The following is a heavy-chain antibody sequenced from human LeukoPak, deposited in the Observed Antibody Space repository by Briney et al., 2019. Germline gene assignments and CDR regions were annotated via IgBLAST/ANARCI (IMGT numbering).Heavy chain of an antibody. CDR2: IYPGDSDT. J-gene: IGHJ6*02. CDR1: GYSFTSYW. V-gene: IGHV5-51*01. D-gene: IGHD3-3*01. Sequence: GESLKISCKGSGYSFTSYWISWVRQMPGKGLEWMGIIYPGDSDTRYSPSFQGQVTISADKSISTAYLQWSSLKASDTAMYYCARWGIRFLEWLSPHYYYYYGMDVWGQGTTVTVSS. CDR3: ARWGIRFLEWLSPHYYYYYGMDV.